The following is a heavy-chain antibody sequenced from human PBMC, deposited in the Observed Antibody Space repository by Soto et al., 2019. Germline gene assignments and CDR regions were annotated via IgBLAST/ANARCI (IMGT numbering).Heavy chain of an antibody. CDR2: ISYSGST. CDR1: GDPISSYY. Sequence: PSETLSLTCIVSGDPISSYYWSWIRQPPGKELEWIGYISYSGSTNYNPSLKSRVTISVDTSKNQFSLKLSSVTAADTAVYYCARERYYGMDVWGQGTTVTV. V-gene: IGHV4-59*01. CDR3: ARERYYGMDV. J-gene: IGHJ6*02.